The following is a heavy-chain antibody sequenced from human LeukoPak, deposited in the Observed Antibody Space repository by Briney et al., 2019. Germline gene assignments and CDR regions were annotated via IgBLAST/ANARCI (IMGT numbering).Heavy chain of an antibody. CDR2: IYHSGST. D-gene: IGHD7-27*01. CDR3: ASSGDRLSAFDP. CDR1: GYSISSGYY. Sequence: PSETLSLTCAVSGYSISSGYYWGWIRQPPGKGLEWIGSIYHSGSTYYNPSLKSRVTISVDTSKNQFSLKLSSVTAADTAVYYCASSGDRLSAFDPWGQGTLVTVSS. V-gene: IGHV4-38-2*01. J-gene: IGHJ5*02.